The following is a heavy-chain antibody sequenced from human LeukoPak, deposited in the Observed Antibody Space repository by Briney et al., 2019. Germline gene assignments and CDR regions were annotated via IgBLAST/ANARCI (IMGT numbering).Heavy chain of an antibody. Sequence: SETLSLTCTVSGGXISPYYCSWIRQTPGKGLEWIGYILYSGTTTNYNPSLKSRVTISVDTSKNQFSLKLSSVTAADTAVYYYARVGDWNDLVYWGQGTLVTVSS. D-gene: IGHD1-1*01. J-gene: IGHJ4*02. CDR3: ARVGDWNDLVY. CDR1: GGXISPYY. CDR2: ILYSGTT. V-gene: IGHV4-59*01.